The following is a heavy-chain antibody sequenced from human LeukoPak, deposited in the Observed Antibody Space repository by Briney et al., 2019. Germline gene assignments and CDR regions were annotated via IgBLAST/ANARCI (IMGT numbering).Heavy chain of an antibody. CDR1: GFTFSTYW. CDR3: ANTGYNYEFDY. Sequence: GGSLRPSCAASGFTFSTYWMHWVRQAPGKGLVWISRINRDGSGITYADSVKGRFTISRDNAKSILYLQMNSLGAEDTAVYYCANTGYNYEFDYWGQGTLVTVSS. V-gene: IGHV3-74*01. CDR2: INRDGSGI. J-gene: IGHJ4*02. D-gene: IGHD5-18*01.